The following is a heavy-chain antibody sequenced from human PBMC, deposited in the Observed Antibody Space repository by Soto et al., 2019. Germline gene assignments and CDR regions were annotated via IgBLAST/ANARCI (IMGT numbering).Heavy chain of an antibody. CDR1: GGSIRSGGYY. CDR3: ARRFGDYYYYMDV. D-gene: IGHD3-10*01. J-gene: IGHJ6*03. CDR2: IYYSGST. Sequence: TSETLSLTCTVSGGSIRSGGYYWTWIRHHPGKGLEWIGYIYYSGSTYYNPSLKSRVTISVDTSKNQFSLKLSSVTAADTAVYYCARRFGDYYYYMDVWGKGTTVTVSS. V-gene: IGHV4-31*03.